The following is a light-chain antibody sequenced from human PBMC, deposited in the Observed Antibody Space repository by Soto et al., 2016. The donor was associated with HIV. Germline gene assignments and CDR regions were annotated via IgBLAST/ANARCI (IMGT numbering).Light chain of an antibody. CDR1: NIGTKS. J-gene: IGLJ1*01. CDR2: DDS. V-gene: IGLV3-21*03. CDR3: QRWNSVSDHPYV. Sequence: SSVLTQPPSVSVAPGKTATITCGGNNIGTKSVHWYQQKPGQAPVLVVYDDSDRPSGIPERFSGSNSGNTATLTISRVEAGDEADYHCQRWNSVSDHPYVFGTGTKLTVL.